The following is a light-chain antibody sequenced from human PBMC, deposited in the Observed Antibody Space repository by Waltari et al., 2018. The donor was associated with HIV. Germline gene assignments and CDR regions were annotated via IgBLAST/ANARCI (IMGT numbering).Light chain of an antibody. J-gene: IGLJ3*02. CDR2: EDN. CDR3: QSYDNTNWV. Sequence: NFMLTQAHSVSESPGKTVTISCTRSSGSIASNYVQWYQQRPGSSPKMMIYEDNQRPSGVPDRFSGSIDSSSNSAPLTISGLKTEDEADYYCQSYDNTNWVFGGGTKVTVL. V-gene: IGLV6-57*01. CDR1: SGSIASNY.